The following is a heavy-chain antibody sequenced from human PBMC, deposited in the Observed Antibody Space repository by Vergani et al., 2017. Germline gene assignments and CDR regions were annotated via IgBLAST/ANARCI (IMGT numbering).Heavy chain of an antibody. D-gene: IGHD3-10*01. CDR2: IYHSGST. CDR1: GDSIRSDY. J-gene: IGHJ3*02. V-gene: IGHV4-59*01. Sequence: QVKLQESGPGLVKPSETLALTCTVSGDSIRSDYWNWIRQSPGKEPEWIGYIYHSGSTNYNPSLKSRVTISVDTSKNQFSLKLRSVTAADTAVYHCARGHLWFGELLSSGAFDIWGQGTMVTVS. CDR3: ARGHLWFGELLSSGAFDI.